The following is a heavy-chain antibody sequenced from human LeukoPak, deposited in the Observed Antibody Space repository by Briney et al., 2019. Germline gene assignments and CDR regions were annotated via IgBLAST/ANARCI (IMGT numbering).Heavy chain of an antibody. CDR2: IYYSGST. CDR1: GGSISSYY. D-gene: IGHD4-17*01. V-gene: IGHV4-59*01. Sequence: SETLSLTCTVSGGSISSYYWSWIRQPPGKGLEWIGYIYYSGSTNYNPSLKSRVTISVDTSKNQFSLKLSSVTAADTAVYYCARRDDYGDLFDYWGQGTLVTVSS. CDR3: ARRDDYGDLFDY. J-gene: IGHJ4*02.